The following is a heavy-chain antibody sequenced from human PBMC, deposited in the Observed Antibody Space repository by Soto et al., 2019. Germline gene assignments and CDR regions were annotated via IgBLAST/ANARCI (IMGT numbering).Heavy chain of an antibody. Sequence: GASVKVSGKASGGTFSSYAISWVRQAPGQGLEWMGGIIPIFGTANYAQKFQGRVTITADESTSTAYMELSSLRSEDTAVYYCARVLLGSSGWYDPFRFDPWGQGALVPVSS. D-gene: IGHD6-19*01. CDR1: GGTFSSYA. CDR2: IIPIFGTA. V-gene: IGHV1-69*13. J-gene: IGHJ5*02. CDR3: ARVLLGSSGWYDPFRFDP.